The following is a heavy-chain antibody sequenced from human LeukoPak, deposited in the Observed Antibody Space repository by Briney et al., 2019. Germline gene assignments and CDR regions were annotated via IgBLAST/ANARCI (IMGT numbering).Heavy chain of an antibody. V-gene: IGHV4-59*01. CDR1: GGSISSYY. D-gene: IGHD3-9*01. J-gene: IGHJ4*02. Sequence: SETLSLTCTVSGGSISSYYWSWIRQPPGKGLEWIGYIYYSGSTNYNPSLKSRVTISVDTSKNQFSLKLSSVTAADTAAYYCAGTGASGILTGYSFDYWGQGTLVTVSS. CDR3: AGTGASGILTGYSFDY. CDR2: IYYSGST.